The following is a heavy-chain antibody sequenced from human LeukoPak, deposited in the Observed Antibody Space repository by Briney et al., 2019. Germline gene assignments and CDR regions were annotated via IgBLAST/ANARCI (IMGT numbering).Heavy chain of an antibody. Sequence: GGSLRLSCAASGFTFRNFGLSWVRQVPGKGLEWVSAISGSGGSTYYADSVKGRFTISRDNSRDTVYLQMNSLRVEDTAVYYCAKASRRSDYRGQGTLVTVSS. CDR3: AKASRRSDY. J-gene: IGHJ4*02. V-gene: IGHV3-23*01. CDR1: GFTFRNFG. CDR2: ISGSGGST.